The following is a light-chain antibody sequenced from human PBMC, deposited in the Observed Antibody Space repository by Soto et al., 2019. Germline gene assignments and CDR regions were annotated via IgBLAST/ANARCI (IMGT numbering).Light chain of an antibody. Sequence: MMMTQSPATLSVSPGERVTLSCRTSHSVNSHVAWYQQKPGQAPRLLLYGASTRATGIPVRFSGSGFGTEFTLTISSLQSEDFAVYYCQQYNNWITFGQGTRLQIK. J-gene: IGKJ5*01. CDR1: HSVNSH. CDR3: QQYNNWIT. CDR2: GAS. V-gene: IGKV3-15*01.